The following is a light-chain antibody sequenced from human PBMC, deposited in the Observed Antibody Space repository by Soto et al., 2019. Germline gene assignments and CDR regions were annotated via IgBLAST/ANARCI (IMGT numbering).Light chain of an antibody. CDR1: SSDVGGYNY. J-gene: IGLJ2*01. CDR2: DVS. Sequence: QSALTQPASVSGSPGPSITISCTGTSSDVGGYNYVSWYQQHPGKAPKLMIYDVSYRPSGVSNRFSGSKSGNTASLTISGLQAEDEADYYCSSYTSSSTLVFGGGTKLTV. V-gene: IGLV2-14*01. CDR3: SSYTSSSTLV.